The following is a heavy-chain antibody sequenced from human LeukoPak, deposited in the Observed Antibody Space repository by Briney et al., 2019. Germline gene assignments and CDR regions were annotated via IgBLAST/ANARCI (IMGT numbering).Heavy chain of an antibody. CDR2: IRSSDETI. CDR3: ARGAGYNYPYYFDC. V-gene: IGHV3-11*01. D-gene: IGHD5-24*01. Sequence: PGGSLRLSCAASGFTFSDYNMNWIRQIPGKGLEWISYIRSSDETIFYADSVKGRFTISRDNSKNTLYLQMNSLRAEDTAVYYCARGAGYNYPYYFDCWGQGTLVTVSS. CDR1: GFTFSDYN. J-gene: IGHJ4*02.